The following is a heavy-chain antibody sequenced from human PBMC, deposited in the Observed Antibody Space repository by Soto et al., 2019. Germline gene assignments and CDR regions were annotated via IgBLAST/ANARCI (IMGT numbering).Heavy chain of an antibody. D-gene: IGHD1-1*01. V-gene: IGHV3-23*01. CDR2: ISGSGGST. Sequence: GSLRLSCAASGFPFSSYAMTWVRQAPGKGLEWVSVISGSGGSTYYADSVKGRFTISRDNSKNTLYLQMNSLRAEDTAVYYCGKDQLTIATLLNYYYGTDVWGQGTTVTVSS. CDR3: GKDQLTIATLLNYYYGTDV. J-gene: IGHJ6*02. CDR1: GFPFSSYA.